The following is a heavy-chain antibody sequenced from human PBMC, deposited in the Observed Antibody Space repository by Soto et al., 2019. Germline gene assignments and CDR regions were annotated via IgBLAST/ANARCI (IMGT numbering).Heavy chain of an antibody. CDR2: INPNSGGT. Sequence: ASVKVSCKASGYTFTGYYMHWVRQAPGQGLEWMGWINPNSGGTNYSQKFQGRVTMTRDTSISTAYMELSRLRSDDTAVYYCARAKYSGSCLHDYWGQGTLVTVSS. J-gene: IGHJ4*02. D-gene: IGHD1-26*01. V-gene: IGHV1-2*02. CDR1: GYTFTGYY. CDR3: ARAKYSGSCLHDY.